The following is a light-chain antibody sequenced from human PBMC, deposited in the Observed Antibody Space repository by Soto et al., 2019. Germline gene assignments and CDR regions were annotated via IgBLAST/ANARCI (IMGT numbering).Light chain of an antibody. J-gene: IGKJ1*01. Sequence: DIVMTQTPLSSPVTLGQPASISCRSSQSLVHSSGNTYLSWLHQRPGQPPRLLIYRISHRFSGVXVXXRGSGAGTDFTLKISRVEAEDVGVYYCVQATHSPWTLGPGTKVEIK. V-gene: IGKV2-24*01. CDR1: QSLVHSSGNTY. CDR2: RIS. CDR3: VQATHSPWT.